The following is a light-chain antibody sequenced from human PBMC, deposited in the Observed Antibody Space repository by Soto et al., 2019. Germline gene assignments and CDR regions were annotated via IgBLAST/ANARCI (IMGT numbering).Light chain of an antibody. Sequence: QSALTQPASVSGSPGQSITISCTGTTSDIGAYNYVSWYQHNPGNAPKLVIYEVTNRPSGVSSRFSGSKSGSTASLTITGLQSDDEAEYDCSSYTSRGTLVFGGGTKLTVL. CDR1: TSDIGAYNY. CDR3: SSYTSRGTLV. V-gene: IGLV2-14*01. J-gene: IGLJ3*02. CDR2: EVT.